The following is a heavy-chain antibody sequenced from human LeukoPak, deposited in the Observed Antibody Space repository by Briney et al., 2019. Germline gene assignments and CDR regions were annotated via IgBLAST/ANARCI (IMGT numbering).Heavy chain of an antibody. J-gene: IGHJ4*02. CDR3: ARAVGGDGSGSL. D-gene: IGHD3-10*01. Sequence: PSKTLSLTCAVYGGSFSGYYWSWIRQPPGKGLEWIGEINHSGSTNYNPSLKSRVTMSVDMSTRQISLKLSSVTAADTAVYYCARAVGGDGSGSLWGPGTLVTVSS. V-gene: IGHV4-34*01. CDR2: INHSGST. CDR1: GGSFSGYY.